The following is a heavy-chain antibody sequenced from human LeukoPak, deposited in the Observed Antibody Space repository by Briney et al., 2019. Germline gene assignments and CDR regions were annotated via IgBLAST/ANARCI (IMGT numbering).Heavy chain of an antibody. CDR1: GFTFSGSA. CDR2: ISSSSSYI. J-gene: IGHJ4*02. Sequence: PGGSLRLSCAASGFTFSGSAMHWVRQASGKGLEWVSSISSSSSYIYYADSVKGRFTISRDNAKNSLYLQMNSLRAEDTAVYYCARELTRGYYFDYWGQGTLVTVSS. V-gene: IGHV3-21*01. D-gene: IGHD1-1*01. CDR3: ARELTRGYYFDY.